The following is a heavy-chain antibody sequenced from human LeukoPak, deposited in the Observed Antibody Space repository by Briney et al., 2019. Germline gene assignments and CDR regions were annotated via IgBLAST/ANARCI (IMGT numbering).Heavy chain of an antibody. Sequence: PSETLSLTCTVSGGSISSSSYYWGWIRQPPGKGLEWIGSIYYSGSTYYNPSLKSRVTISVDTSKNQFSLKLSSVTAADTAVYYCARPETYRASWFDPWGQGTLVTVSS. D-gene: IGHD1-14*01. V-gene: IGHV4-39*07. CDR2: IYYSGST. CDR3: ARPETYRASWFDP. CDR1: GGSISSSSYY. J-gene: IGHJ5*02.